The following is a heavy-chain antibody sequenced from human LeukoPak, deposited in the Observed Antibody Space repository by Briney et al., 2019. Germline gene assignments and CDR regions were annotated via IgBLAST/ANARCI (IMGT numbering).Heavy chain of an antibody. CDR3: ARDAEVGTLFGVLSRYNWFDP. CDR1: GFSFSYYW. J-gene: IGHJ5*02. V-gene: IGHV3-7*01. D-gene: IGHD3-3*01. Sequence: PGGSLRLPCAASGFSFSYYWMSWVRQAPGKGLEWVANIKQDGSEKYYVDFVKGRFTISRDNAKKSLYLQMNSLRAEDTAVYYCARDAEVGTLFGVLSRYNWFDPWGQGALVTVSS. CDR2: IKQDGSEK.